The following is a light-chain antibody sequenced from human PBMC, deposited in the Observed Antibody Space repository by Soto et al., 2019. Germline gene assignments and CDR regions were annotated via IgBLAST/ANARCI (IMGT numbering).Light chain of an antibody. J-gene: IGKJ1*01. V-gene: IGKV3-20*01. CDR2: GAS. CDR3: QQSGSSPWT. CDR1: QSVSSSF. Sequence: EIVLTQSPGTLSFSPGERVTLSCRASQSVSSSFLAWYQHKRGQAPRLLIYGASSRASDIPDRFSGSGSGTDFTLTISRLEPEDFAVYYCQQSGSSPWTFGQGTKVDIK.